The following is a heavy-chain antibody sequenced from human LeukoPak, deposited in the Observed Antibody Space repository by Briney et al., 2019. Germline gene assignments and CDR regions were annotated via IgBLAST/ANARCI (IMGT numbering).Heavy chain of an antibody. CDR3: ARADVGDYDILTGPDYYYYYGMDV. J-gene: IGHJ6*02. CDR2: ISYDGSNK. Sequence: GGSLRLSCAASGFTFSSYAMHWVRQAPGKGLEWVAVISYDGSNKYYADSVKGRFTISRDNSKNTLYLQMNSLRAEDTAVYYCARADVGDYDILTGPDYYYYYGMDVWGQGTTVTVSS. D-gene: IGHD3-9*01. V-gene: IGHV3-30*04. CDR1: GFTFSSYA.